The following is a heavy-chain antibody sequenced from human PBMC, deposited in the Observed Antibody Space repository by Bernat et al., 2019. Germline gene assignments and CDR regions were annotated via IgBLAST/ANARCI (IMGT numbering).Heavy chain of an antibody. J-gene: IGHJ1*01. CDR3: ARLPHRGSGKSF. D-gene: IGHD2-15*01. V-gene: IGHV4-59*08. CDR1: GGSMTNYY. Sequence: QVQLQESGPGLVKPSETLSLSCSVSGGSMTNYYWSWLRQPPGKGLEWIGYIYSSGITNYSPALQSRVTISIDTSKDQFSLRLKSMTAGDTAVYFCARLPHRGSGKSFWGPG. CDR2: IYSSGIT.